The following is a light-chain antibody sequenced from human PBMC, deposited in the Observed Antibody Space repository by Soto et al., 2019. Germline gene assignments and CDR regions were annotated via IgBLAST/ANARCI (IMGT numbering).Light chain of an antibody. J-gene: IGLJ2*01. Sequence: QSVLAQPASVSGSPGQSITISCTETSSDVGSYNLVSWYQQHPGKAPKLMIYEGSKRPSGVSNRFSGSKSGNTASLTISGLQAEDEADYYCCSCAGSSTHVVFGGGTKVTVL. CDR3: CSCAGSSTHVV. V-gene: IGLV2-23*01. CDR1: SSDVGSYNL. CDR2: EGS.